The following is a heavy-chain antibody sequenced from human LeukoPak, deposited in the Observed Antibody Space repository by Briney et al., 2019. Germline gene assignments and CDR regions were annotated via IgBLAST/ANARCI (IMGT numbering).Heavy chain of an antibody. CDR3: ARGPDILTGLDY. Sequence: PGGSLRLSCVASGFTFSDYYMTWVRQPPGKGLGWVANIKQDGSEKYYVDSVKGRFTISRDNAKNSLFLQMNSLRAEDTAVYYCARGPDILTGLDYWGQGTLVTVSS. CDR2: IKQDGSEK. V-gene: IGHV3-7*01. CDR1: GFTFSDYY. D-gene: IGHD3-9*01. J-gene: IGHJ4*02.